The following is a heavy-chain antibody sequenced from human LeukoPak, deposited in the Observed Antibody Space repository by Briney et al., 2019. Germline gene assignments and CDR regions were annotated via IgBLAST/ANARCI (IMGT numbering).Heavy chain of an antibody. CDR2: ISYDGSNK. J-gene: IGHJ5*02. CDR1: GFTVSSNY. CDR3: ARDGRYYDFWSGYSTGGWFDP. Sequence: GGSLRLSCAASGFTVSSNYMSWVRQAPGKGLEWVAVISYDGSNKYYADSVKGRFTISRDNSKNTLYLQMNSLRAEDTAVYYCARDGRYYDFWSGYSTGGWFDPWGQGTLVTVSS. V-gene: IGHV3-30*01. D-gene: IGHD3-3*01.